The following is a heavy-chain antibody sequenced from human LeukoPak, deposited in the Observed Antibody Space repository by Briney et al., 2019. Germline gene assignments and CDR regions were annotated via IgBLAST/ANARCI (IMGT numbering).Heavy chain of an antibody. D-gene: IGHD2-15*01. CDR3: VRETDCTGGSCYLSRWLDP. CDR2: INNDGSRT. V-gene: IGHV3-74*01. CDR1: EFTFSKYW. Sequence: GGSLRLSCVASEFTFSKYWMHWVRQARGKGLVSVSRINNDGSRTTYADSVKGRFTISRDNAKNTVYLQMNNLRDEDTAVYYCVRETDCTGGSCYLSRWLDPWGQGALVTVSS. J-gene: IGHJ5*02.